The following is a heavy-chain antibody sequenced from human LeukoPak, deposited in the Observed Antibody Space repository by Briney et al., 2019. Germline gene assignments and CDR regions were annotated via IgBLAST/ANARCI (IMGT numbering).Heavy chain of an antibody. D-gene: IGHD3-22*01. V-gene: IGHV5-51*01. Sequence: GESLKISCKGSGYSFTSYWIGWVRQMPGKSLEWMGIIYPGDSDTRYSPSFQGQVTISADKSISTAYLQWSSLKASDTAMYYCARPRYDSSGYYPDAFDIWGQGTMVTVSS. CDR3: ARPRYDSSGYYPDAFDI. J-gene: IGHJ3*02. CDR1: GYSFTSYW. CDR2: IYPGDSDT.